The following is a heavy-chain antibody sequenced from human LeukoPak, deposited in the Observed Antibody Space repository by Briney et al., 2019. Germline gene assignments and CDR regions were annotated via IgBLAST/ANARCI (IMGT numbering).Heavy chain of an antibody. CDR2: ITGSGTSA. J-gene: IGHJ4*02. Sequence: GGSLRLSCEASGFTFSTYAMAWVRQAPGKGLEWVSLITGSGTSAYYADSVRGRFSISRDNSKNTVYLQLNSLRAEDTAVYYCAKDLPALEYWGQGTLVTVSS. CDR1: GFTFSTYA. CDR3: AKDLPALEY. D-gene: IGHD2-2*01. V-gene: IGHV3-23*01.